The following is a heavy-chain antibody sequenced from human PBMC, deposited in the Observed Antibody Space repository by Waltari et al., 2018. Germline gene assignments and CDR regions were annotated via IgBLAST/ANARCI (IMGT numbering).Heavy chain of an antibody. CDR1: GYTFVGYY. D-gene: IGHD3-3*01. CDR3: ARVMIFGEPPYAY. CDR2: INPNNGAS. V-gene: IGHV1-2*02. Sequence: VQLVQSGAEVKKPGASVKVSCKAAGYTFVGYYVHWVRQSPGQGLEWMGWINPNNGASNYAQKFQGRVTMTRDTSISTAHMELSGLRSDDTAVYYCARVMIFGEPPYAYWGQGTLVTVSS. J-gene: IGHJ4*02.